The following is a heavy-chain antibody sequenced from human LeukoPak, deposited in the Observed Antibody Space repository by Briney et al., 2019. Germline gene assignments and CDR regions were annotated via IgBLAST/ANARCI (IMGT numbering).Heavy chain of an antibody. CDR2: IKQDGSEK. V-gene: IGHV3-7*01. D-gene: IGHD3-10*01. CDR1: GFTFSSYW. CDR3: AKLAKYFYGAETFYFFEH. Sequence: GGSLRLSCAASGFTFSSYWMSWVRQAPGKGLEWVANIKQDGSEKYYVDSVEGRFTISRDNAKNSLYLQMNSLRVEDTAVYYCAKLAKYFYGAETFYFFEHWGQGTPVTASS. J-gene: IGHJ4*02.